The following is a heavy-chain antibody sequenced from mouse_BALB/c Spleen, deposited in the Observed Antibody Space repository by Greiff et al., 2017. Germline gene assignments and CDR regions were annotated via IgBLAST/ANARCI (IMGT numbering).Heavy chain of an antibody. CDR3: ARQWYGNYVDYAMDY. V-gene: IGHV5-12-2*01. D-gene: IGHD2-10*02. Sequence: EVQLVESGGGLVQPGGSLKLSCAASGFTFSSYTMSWVRQTPEKRLEWVAYISNGGGSTYYPDTVKGRFTISRDNAKNTLYLQMSSLKSEDTAMYYCARQWYGNYVDYAMDYWGQGTSVTVSS. CDR2: ISNGGGST. J-gene: IGHJ4*01. CDR1: GFTFSSYT.